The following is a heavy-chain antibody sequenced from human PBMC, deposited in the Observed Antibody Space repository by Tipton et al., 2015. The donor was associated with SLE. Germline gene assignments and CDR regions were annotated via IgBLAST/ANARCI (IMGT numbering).Heavy chain of an antibody. Sequence: TLSLTCSVSGGSLSSYYWSWIRQPPGKGLEWIGYIYESGNTNYNSSLKSRVRMSVDTSKNQFSLKLRSVTAADTAVYYCARDDPAMEGAFDVWGQGTMVIVSS. CDR3: ARDDPAMEGAFDV. D-gene: IGHD2-2*01. V-gene: IGHV4-59*01. CDR1: GGSLSSYY. CDR2: IYESGNT. J-gene: IGHJ3*01.